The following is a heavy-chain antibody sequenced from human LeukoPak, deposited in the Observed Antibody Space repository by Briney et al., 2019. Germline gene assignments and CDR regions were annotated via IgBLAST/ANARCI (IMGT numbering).Heavy chain of an antibody. J-gene: IGHJ4*02. V-gene: IGHV4-39*07. CDR1: GGSISSSSYY. CDR3: ARSAGTVTGDY. Sequence: SETLSLTCTVSGGSISSSSYYWGWIRQPPGKGLEWIGSIYYSGSTYYNPSLKSRVTISVDTSKNQFSLKLSSVTAADTAVYYCARSAGTVTGDYWGQGTLVTVSS. D-gene: IGHD4-17*01. CDR2: IYYSGST.